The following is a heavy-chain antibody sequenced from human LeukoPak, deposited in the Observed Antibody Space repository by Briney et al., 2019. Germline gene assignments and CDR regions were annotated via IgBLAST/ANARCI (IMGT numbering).Heavy chain of an antibody. J-gene: IGHJ4*02. CDR1: GFTFSSYA. Sequence: GGPLRLSCAASGFTFSSYAMSWVRQAPGKGLEWVSGISGSGGSTYYADSVKGRFTISRDNSKNTLYLQMNSLRAEDTAVYYCAKVVIESSGYYYIDYWGQGTLVTVSS. CDR2: ISGSGGST. V-gene: IGHV3-23*01. CDR3: AKVVIESSGYYYIDY. D-gene: IGHD3-22*01.